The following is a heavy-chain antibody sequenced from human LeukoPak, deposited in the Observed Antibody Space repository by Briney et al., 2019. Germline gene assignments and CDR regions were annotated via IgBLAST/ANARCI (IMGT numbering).Heavy chain of an antibody. V-gene: IGHV3-21*01. CDR2: ISSSSSYI. CDR1: GFTFSSYS. Sequence: GGPLRLSCAASGFTFSSYSMNWVRQAPGKGLEWVSSISSSSSYIYYAGSVKGRFTISRDNAKNSLYLQMNSLRAEDTAVYYCARANQGRPYWGQGTLVTVSS. CDR3: ARANQGRPY. J-gene: IGHJ4*02. D-gene: IGHD2-15*01.